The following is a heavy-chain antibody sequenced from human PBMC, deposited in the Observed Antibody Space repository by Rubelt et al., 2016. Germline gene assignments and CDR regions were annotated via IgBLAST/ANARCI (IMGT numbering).Heavy chain of an antibody. D-gene: IGHD3-16*01. CDR3: ARGMTTFFGTPRQSEDY. CDR1: GGSVSGYF. CDR2: VNYGGDG. Sequence: QVQLQQWGAGLLKPSETLSLTCAVYGGSVSGYFWTWIRQAPGKGLEWIGEVNYGGDGKYSPSLKSRLPISMHTSNKRTSLSLGAVTAADTAVYFCARGMTTFFGTPRQSEDYWGQGTLVTVSS. V-gene: IGHV4-34*01. J-gene: IGHJ4*02.